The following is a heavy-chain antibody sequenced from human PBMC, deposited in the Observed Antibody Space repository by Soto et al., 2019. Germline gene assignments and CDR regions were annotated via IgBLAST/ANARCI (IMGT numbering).Heavy chain of an antibody. CDR1: GGSISSGDYY. D-gene: IGHD3-22*01. CDR2: IYYSGST. CDR3: ARDGGSGYYPLAFDI. J-gene: IGHJ3*02. Sequence: ASETLSLTCTFSGGSISSGDYYGSWIRQPPGKGLEWIGYIYYSGSTYYNPSLKSRVTISVDTSKNQFSLKLSSVTAADTAVYYCARDGGSGYYPLAFDIWGQGTMVTVSS. V-gene: IGHV4-30-4*01.